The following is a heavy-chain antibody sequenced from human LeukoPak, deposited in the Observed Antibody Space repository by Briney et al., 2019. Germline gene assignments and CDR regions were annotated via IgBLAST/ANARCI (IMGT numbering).Heavy chain of an antibody. Sequence: ASVKVSCKASGYTFTGYYIHWVRQAPGQGLEWMGIVNPSGGSTTHAQKFQGRVTMTRDTSTSTVYMELSSLKSEDTAVYYCARAPNGGLPGGYWGQGTLVTVST. CDR2: VNPSGGST. D-gene: IGHD7-27*01. V-gene: IGHV1-46*01. CDR3: ARAPNGGLPGGY. CDR1: GYTFTGYY. J-gene: IGHJ4*02.